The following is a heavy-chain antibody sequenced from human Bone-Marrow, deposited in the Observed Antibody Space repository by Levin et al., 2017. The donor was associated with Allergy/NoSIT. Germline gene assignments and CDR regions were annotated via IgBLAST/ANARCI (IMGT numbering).Heavy chain of an antibody. D-gene: IGHD6-6*01. J-gene: IGHJ5*01. V-gene: IGHV3-20*04. Sequence: GGSLRLSCAASGFTFDDHAISWVRQAPGKGLEWVSGINCNGGSTSYGDAVKGRFTISRDNAKNSLFLQMNTLRVEDTAFYLCAREPYCSSSYNWFDSWGQGILVTVSS. CDR3: AREPYCSSSYNWFDS. CDR2: INCNGGST. CDR1: GFTFDDHA.